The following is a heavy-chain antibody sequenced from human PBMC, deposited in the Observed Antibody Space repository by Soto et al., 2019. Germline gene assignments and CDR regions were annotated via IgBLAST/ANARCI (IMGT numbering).Heavy chain of an antibody. CDR3: ARDKPQQIVGYNYYYGLDV. CDR1: GYTFTSNG. CDR2: ISGYNGDT. D-gene: IGHD6-6*01. V-gene: IGHV1-18*04. Sequence: QGQLVQSGGEVKKPGASVKVSCKASGYTFTSNGISWVRQAPGQGLEWMGWISGYNGDTDYAQKVQGRVTMTTDTSTSTAYMEVRSLRPDDTAVYYCARDKPQQIVGYNYYYGLDVWGQGTTVTVSS. J-gene: IGHJ6*02.